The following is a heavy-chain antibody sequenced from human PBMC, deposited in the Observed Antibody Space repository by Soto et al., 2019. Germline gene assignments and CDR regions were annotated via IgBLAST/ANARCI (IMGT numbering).Heavy chain of an antibody. J-gene: IGHJ4*02. Sequence: PSQTLSLTCAISGDSVSSDGTAWNWIRQSPSRGLEWLGRTYYRSKWYNDYAVSVKSRLTINPDTSKNQFSLQLNSVTPEDTAVYYCARSGTIFGLVTGFLDYWGQGILVTVSS. D-gene: IGHD3-3*01. V-gene: IGHV6-1*01. CDR2: TYYRSKWYN. CDR3: ARSGTIFGLVTGFLDY. CDR1: GDSVSSDGTA.